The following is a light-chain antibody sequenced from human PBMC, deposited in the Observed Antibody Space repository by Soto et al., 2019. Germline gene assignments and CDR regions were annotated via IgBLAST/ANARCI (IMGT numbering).Light chain of an antibody. CDR3: QQRSNWIT. CDR1: QSVSSY. Sequence: LLTNSAGALSLSPGERATISCRASQSVSSYLAWYQQKPGQAPRLLIYDASNRATGIPARFSGSGSGTDFTLTISSLEPEDFAVYYCQQRSNWITFGQGTRLAN. J-gene: IGKJ5*01. CDR2: DAS. V-gene: IGKV3-11*01.